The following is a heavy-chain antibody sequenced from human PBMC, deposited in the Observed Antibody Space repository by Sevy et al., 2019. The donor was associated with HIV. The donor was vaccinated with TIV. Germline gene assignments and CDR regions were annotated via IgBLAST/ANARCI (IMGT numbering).Heavy chain of an antibody. J-gene: IGHJ4*02. CDR3: ARESRWFFFHFDF. CDR2: TYYKSNWYN. CDR1: GDSVSTYSAA. D-gene: IGHD3-10*01. V-gene: IGHV6-1*01. Sequence: SQTLSLTCAISGDSVSTYSAAWNWIRQSPSRGLEWLGRTYYKSNWYNDYALSVKTRISINPDTPKNQISLQLNSVTPEDTAVYYCARESRWFFFHFDFWGQGTLVTVSS.